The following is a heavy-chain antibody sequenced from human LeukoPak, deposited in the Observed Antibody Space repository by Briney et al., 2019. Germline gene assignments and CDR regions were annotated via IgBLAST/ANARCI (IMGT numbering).Heavy chain of an antibody. D-gene: IGHD2-8*02. CDR1: GGSINSYY. J-gene: IGHJ4*02. V-gene: IGHV4-59*01. CDR3: ARSTGGYTPRYFDY. Sequence: RPSETLSLTCTVSGGSINSYYWSWIRQPPGKGLEWIGYISYSGSTNYNPSLKSRVTISIDTSKNQLSLKLSSVTAADTAVYYCARSTGGYTPRYFDYWGQGTLVTVSS. CDR2: ISYSGST.